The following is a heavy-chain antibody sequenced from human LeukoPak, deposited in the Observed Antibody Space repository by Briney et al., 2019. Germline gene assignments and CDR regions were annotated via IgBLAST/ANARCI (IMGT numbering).Heavy chain of an antibody. CDR3: AKDGVHYYASGSYFDY. CDR1: GFTFSTYG. CDR2: ISYDSSNK. Sequence: GGSLRLSCAASGFTFSTYGMHWVRQAPGKGLEWEALISYDSSNKYYADSVKGRFTISRDNSKNTLFLQMNSLRPEDTAVYYCAKDGVHYYASGSYFDYWGQGTRVTVSS. J-gene: IGHJ4*02. V-gene: IGHV3-30*18. D-gene: IGHD3-10*01.